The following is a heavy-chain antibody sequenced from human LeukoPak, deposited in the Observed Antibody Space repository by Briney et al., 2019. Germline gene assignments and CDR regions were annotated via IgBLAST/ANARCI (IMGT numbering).Heavy chain of an antibody. D-gene: IGHD6-6*01. CDR3: AREGQQLVPPFDS. CDR2: IYVSGST. V-gene: IGHV4-4*07. Sequence: PSETLSLTCTVSGGSISSYYWSWIRQPAGKGLEWIGRIYVSGSTNYNPSLESRVTISVDPSKNQFSLKLTSLTAADTAVYYCAREGQQLVPPFDSWGQGTLVTISS. CDR1: GGSISSYY. J-gene: IGHJ4*02.